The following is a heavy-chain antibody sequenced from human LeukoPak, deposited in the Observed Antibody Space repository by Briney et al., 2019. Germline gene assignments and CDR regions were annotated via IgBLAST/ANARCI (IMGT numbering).Heavy chain of an antibody. V-gene: IGHV6-1*01. J-gene: IGHJ5*02. CDR1: GDSVSSNSAA. CDR3: ARDLDWFHP. CDR2: TYYRSKWYN. Sequence: SQTLSLTCAISGDSVSSNSAAWNWIRQSPSRGLEWMGRTYYRSKWYNNYAVSVQSRITSNPDTSKNQFSLQLNSVTPADMAVYYCARDLDWFHPWGQGTLVTVSS.